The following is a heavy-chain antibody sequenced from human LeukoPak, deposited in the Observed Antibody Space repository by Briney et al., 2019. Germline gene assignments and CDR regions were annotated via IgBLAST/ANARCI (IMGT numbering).Heavy chain of an antibody. V-gene: IGHV4-38-2*01. CDR1: GYSISRDYY. CDR2: IYHSGST. CDR3: ARQGEMPTIKPFDY. J-gene: IGHJ4*02. D-gene: IGHD5-24*01. Sequence: SETLSLTCAVSGYSISRDYYWGWIRQPPGKGLEWIGSIYHSGSTYYNPSLESRVTISLDTSKHQFSLKLSSVTAADTAVYYCARQGEMPTIKPFDYWGQGTLVTVSS.